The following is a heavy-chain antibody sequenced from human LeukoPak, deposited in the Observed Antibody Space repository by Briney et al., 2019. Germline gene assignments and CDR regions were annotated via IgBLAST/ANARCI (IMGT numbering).Heavy chain of an antibody. CDR2: IYYSGST. CDR1: GGSISSYY. J-gene: IGHJ3*02. CDR3: ARQVAGYSYAMGAFDI. D-gene: IGHD5-18*01. Sequence: SETLSLTCTVSGGSISSYYWSWIRQPPGKGLEWIGYIYYSGSTNYNPSLKSRVTISVDTSKNRFSLKLSSVTAADTAVYYCARQVAGYSYAMGAFDIWGQGTMVTVSS. V-gene: IGHV4-59*08.